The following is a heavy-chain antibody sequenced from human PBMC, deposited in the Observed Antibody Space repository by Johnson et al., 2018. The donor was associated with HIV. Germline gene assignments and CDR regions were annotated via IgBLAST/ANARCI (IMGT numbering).Heavy chain of an antibody. CDR1: GFTVSSNY. CDR2: IYSGGST. D-gene: IGHD6-13*01. CDR3: ARLDEIAAAGTGDAVDI. J-gene: IGHJ3*02. V-gene: IGHV3-53*01. Sequence: VQLVESGGGLIQPGGSLRLSCAASGFTVSSNYMSWVRQAPGKGLEWVSVIYSGGSTYYADSVKGRFTISRDNSKNTLYLQMNSLRAEDTALYYCARLDEIAAAGTGDAVDIWGQGTMVTVSS.